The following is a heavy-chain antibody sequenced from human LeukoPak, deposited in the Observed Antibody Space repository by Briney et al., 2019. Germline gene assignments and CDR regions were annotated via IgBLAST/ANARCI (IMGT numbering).Heavy chain of an antibody. CDR1: GFTFTTYG. J-gene: IGHJ4*02. CDR2: ISYDGSNK. D-gene: IGHD6-19*01. CDR3: TNSGSTSYYFDY. Sequence: LTGGSLRLSCAASGFTFTTYGMHWVRQAPGKGLEWVAVISYDGSNKYYADSVKGRFTISRDNSKNTLYLQMNSLRAEDTAVYYCTNSGSTSYYFDYWGQGTLVTVSS. V-gene: IGHV3-30*18.